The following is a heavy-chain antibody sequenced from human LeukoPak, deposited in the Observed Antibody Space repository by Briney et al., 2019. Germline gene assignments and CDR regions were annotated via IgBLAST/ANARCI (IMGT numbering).Heavy chain of an antibody. CDR3: AKRGVVIRVILVGFHKEANYFDS. J-gene: IGHJ4*02. Sequence: PGGSLRLSCAVSGITLSNYGMSWVRQAPGKGLEWVAGISGSGGRTNYADSVKGRFTVSRDNLKNTLYLQMNSLRAEDTAVYFCAKRGVVIRVILVGFHKEANYFDSWGQGALVTVSS. CDR2: ISGSGGRT. CDR1: GITLSNYG. V-gene: IGHV3-23*01. D-gene: IGHD3-22*01.